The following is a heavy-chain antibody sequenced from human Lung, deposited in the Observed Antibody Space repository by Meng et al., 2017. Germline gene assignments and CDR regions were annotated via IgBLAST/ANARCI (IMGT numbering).Heavy chain of an antibody. CDR3: ARDGYPVLGGVSAFDY. CDR2: INPNTGNP. Sequence: QVQLVQSGSELKKPWASVKVSCDASGYTFNAFAMNWVRQAPGHGLEWLGWINPNTGNPTYARGFTGRFVFSLDTSVSTAYLEISSLKAEDTAMYYCARDGYPVLGGVSAFDYWGQGTLVTVSS. CDR1: GYTFNAFA. D-gene: IGHD3-16*01. J-gene: IGHJ4*02. V-gene: IGHV7-4-1*02.